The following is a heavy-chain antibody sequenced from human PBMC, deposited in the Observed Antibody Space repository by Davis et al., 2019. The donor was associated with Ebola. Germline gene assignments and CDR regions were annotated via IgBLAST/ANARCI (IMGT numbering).Heavy chain of an antibody. CDR3: AKGQPGYYYDSSGYNVGYYFDY. CDR1: GFTFSSYA. CDR2: ISGSGGRT. V-gene: IGHV3-23*01. Sequence: GESLKISCAASGFTFSSYAMSWVRQAPAKGLEWVAAISGSGGRTYYADPVKGRFTSSQDNSKNTLYLQMNSLRAEDTAVYYCAKGQPGYYYDSSGYNVGYYFDYWGQGTLVTVSS. D-gene: IGHD3-22*01. J-gene: IGHJ4*02.